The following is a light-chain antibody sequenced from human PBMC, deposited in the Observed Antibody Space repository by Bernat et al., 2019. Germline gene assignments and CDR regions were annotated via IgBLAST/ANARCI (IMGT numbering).Light chain of an antibody. CDR1: QSIVNY. CDR2: AAS. Sequence: DIQMTQSPSSLSASVGDRVTITCRASQSIVNYLNWYQQKPGKAPKLLIYAASSLQSDVPSRFSGSGYGTDFTLSISSLQPEDFSTYFCQQTYTAPVIFGQGTRLDIK. J-gene: IGKJ5*01. V-gene: IGKV1-39*01. CDR3: QQTYTAPVI.